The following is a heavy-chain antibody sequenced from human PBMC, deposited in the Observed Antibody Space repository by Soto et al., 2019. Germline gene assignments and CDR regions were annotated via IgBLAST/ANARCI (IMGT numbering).Heavy chain of an antibody. J-gene: IGHJ4*02. D-gene: IGHD1-26*01. CDR2: TRNKANSYAT. Sequence: EVQLVESGGGLVQPXGSLRLSCAASGFTFSDYYMDWVRQVPGKGLEWIGRTRNKANSYATEYVASVKGRFXXXXXXSXXXXXXXXXSLKTEDTAVYYCARDTGGSYDYWGQGALVTVXS. V-gene: IGHV3-72*01. CDR1: GFTFSDYY. CDR3: ARDTGGSYDY.